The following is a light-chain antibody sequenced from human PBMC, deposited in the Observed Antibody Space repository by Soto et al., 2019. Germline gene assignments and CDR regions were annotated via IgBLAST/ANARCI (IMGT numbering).Light chain of an antibody. Sequence: DVQLTQSPSFLSASVGDRVIITCRASQGISNYLAWYQQKSGKAPNLLIYGASTLQSGVPSRFSGSGSGTELTLTISSLQPEDFATYPCQQFNSYALTFGGGTKVEIK. J-gene: IGKJ4*01. CDR2: GAS. V-gene: IGKV1-9*01. CDR3: QQFNSYALT. CDR1: QGISNY.